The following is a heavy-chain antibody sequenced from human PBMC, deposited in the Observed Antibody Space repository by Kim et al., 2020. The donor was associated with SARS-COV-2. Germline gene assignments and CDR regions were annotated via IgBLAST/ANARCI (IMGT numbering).Heavy chain of an antibody. J-gene: IGHJ6*02. CDR1: GGSISRSTFY. Sequence: SETLSLTCTVSGGSISRSTFYWGWIRQPPGKGLEWIGYISYSGTTSYSPSLESRVTISADTSKNQFSLKLSSVTAADTAVYYCARLNYDVLTYYYGMDVWGQGTAVTVSS. CDR2: ISYSGTT. V-gene: IGHV4-39*01. D-gene: IGHD3-9*01. CDR3: ARLNYDVLTYYYGMDV.